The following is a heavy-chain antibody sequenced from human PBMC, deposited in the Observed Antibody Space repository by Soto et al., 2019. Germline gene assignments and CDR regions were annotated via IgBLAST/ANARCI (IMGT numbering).Heavy chain of an antibody. CDR2: IYYSGST. V-gene: IGHV4-39*01. CDR1: GGSISSSSYY. J-gene: IGHJ6*02. Sequence: QLQLQESGPGLVKPSETLSLTCTVSGGSISSSSYYWGWIRQPPGKGLEWIGSIYYSGSTYYNPSLKSRVTISVDTSKNQFSLKLSSVTAADTAVYYCARHGGDYYYYGMDVWGQGTTVTVSS. CDR3: ARHGGDYYYYGMDV. D-gene: IGHD3-16*01.